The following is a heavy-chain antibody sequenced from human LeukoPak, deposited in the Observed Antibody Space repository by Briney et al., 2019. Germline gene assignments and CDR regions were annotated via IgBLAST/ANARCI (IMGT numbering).Heavy chain of an antibody. Sequence: GGSLRLSCAASGIIFSNYWMHWVRQAPGKGLVWVSRINRDGSSTSYADSVKGRFTISRDNAKNTLYLQMNSLRAEDTAVYYCARDRAYCGGDCYSSANYWGQGTLVTVSS. V-gene: IGHV3-74*01. CDR1: GIIFSNYW. D-gene: IGHD2-21*02. CDR3: ARDRAYCGGDCYSSANY. CDR2: INRDGSST. J-gene: IGHJ4*02.